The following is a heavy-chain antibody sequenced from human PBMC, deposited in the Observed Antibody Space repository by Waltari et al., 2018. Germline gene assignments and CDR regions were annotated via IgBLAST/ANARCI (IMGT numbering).Heavy chain of an antibody. CDR3: AKDLGVAAPGRPVF. D-gene: IGHD6-13*01. V-gene: IGHV3-23*01. Sequence: EAQLLESGGVLAHQGGAREPCFPPRGVCLRDHGMNWARQPPGKGLEWVAAITSSDGSTYYAGSVQGRFRLSRDTSTNTLHLQMNSLRAEDTAVYYCAKDLGVAAPGRPVFWGQGAQVTVSS. CDR1: GVCLRDHG. CDR2: ITSSDGST. J-gene: IGHJ4*02.